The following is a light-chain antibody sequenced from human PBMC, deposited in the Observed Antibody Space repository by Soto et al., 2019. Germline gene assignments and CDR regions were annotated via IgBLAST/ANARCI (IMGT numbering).Light chain of an antibody. CDR2: DAS. Sequence: EVVLTQSPGTLSLSPGERATLSCRASQSVSSYLAWYQQKPGQAPRLLIYDASNRATGIPARFSGSGSGTDFTLTISSLEPEDFAVYYCQQRSDWPPALTYGGGTKEEIK. J-gene: IGKJ4*01. V-gene: IGKV3-11*01. CDR1: QSVSSY. CDR3: QQRSDWPPALT.